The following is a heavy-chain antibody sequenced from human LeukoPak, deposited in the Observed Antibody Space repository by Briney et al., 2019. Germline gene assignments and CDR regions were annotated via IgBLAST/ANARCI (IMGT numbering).Heavy chain of an antibody. CDR1: GGTFNSYA. J-gene: IGHJ4*02. D-gene: IGHD3-22*01. Sequence: ASVKVSCKTSGGTFNSYAISWVRQAPGQGLEWMGGITAIFRTTNYAQKFQGRVTITADESMSTIYMELSSLRSGDTAVYYCARHSGYHSTMYLDYGGQGTLVTVSS. V-gene: IGHV1-69*13. CDR2: ITAIFRTT. CDR3: ARHSGYHSTMYLDY.